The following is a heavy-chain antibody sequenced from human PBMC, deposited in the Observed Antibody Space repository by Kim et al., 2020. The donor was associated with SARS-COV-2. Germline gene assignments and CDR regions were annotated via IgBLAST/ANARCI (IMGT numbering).Heavy chain of an antibody. CDR2: ISSSSSTI. CDR3: AREGTYYDSSGYYSDAFDI. D-gene: IGHD3-22*01. CDR1: GFTFSSYS. Sequence: GGSLRLSCAASGFTFSSYSMNWVRQAPGKGLEWVSYISSSSSTIYYADSVKGRFTISRDNAKNSLYLQMNSLRDEDTAVYYCAREGTYYDSSGYYSDAFDIWGQGTMVTVSS. J-gene: IGHJ3*02. V-gene: IGHV3-48*02.